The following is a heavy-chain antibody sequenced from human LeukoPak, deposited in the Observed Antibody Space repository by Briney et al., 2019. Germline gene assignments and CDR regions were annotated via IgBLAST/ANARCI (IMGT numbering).Heavy chain of an antibody. D-gene: IGHD1-26*01. CDR3: AKAHFGVGATHYFDS. J-gene: IGHJ4*02. Sequence: PGGSLRLSCAASGFTFTSYGMSWVRHAPGKGLEWVSALTGSGDNTYYADSVKGRFTISRDNSKNTLYLQMNSLRTEDTAVYYCAKAHFGVGATHYFDSWGQGTLVTVSS. CDR2: LTGSGDNT. V-gene: IGHV3-23*01. CDR1: GFTFTSYG.